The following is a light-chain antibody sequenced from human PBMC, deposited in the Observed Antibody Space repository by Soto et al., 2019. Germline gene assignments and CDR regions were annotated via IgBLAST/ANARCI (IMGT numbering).Light chain of an antibody. J-gene: IGKJ2*01. V-gene: IGKV3-20*01. CDR1: QSVNSDY. Sequence: ETVLTQSPGTLSLSPGERATLSCRASQSVNSDYLAWYQQKPGLAPRLLIYGASSRATGVPDRFSGSGSGTDFTLTISRLEPEDFAVYYCQQYGSSSPLYSFGQGTKLEIK. CDR2: GAS. CDR3: QQYGSSSPLYS.